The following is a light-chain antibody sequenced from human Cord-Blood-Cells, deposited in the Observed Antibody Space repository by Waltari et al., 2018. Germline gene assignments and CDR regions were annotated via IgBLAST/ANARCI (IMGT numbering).Light chain of an antibody. J-gene: IGKJ2*01. V-gene: IGKV1-8*01. CDR2: AAS. Sequence: AIRMTPSPSSFSASTGARATITCRASQGISSYLAWYQQKPGKAPKLVIYAASTLQSGVPSRFSVSGSGTDFTLTISCLQSEGFATYYCQQYYSYPHTFGQGTKLEIK. CDR1: QGISSY. CDR3: QQYYSYPHT.